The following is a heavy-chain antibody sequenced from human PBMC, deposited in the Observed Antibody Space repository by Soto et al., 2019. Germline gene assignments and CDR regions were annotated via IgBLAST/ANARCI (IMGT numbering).Heavy chain of an antibody. Sequence: GSSVKVCCKASGYSFTDYHIHWVRQAPGQGLEWLGRINPKSGGTSTAQKFQGWVTMTTDTSISTASMELTRLTSDDTAIYYCARGDSTDCSICVCSCVHRDLHAVWSQRSTVIGSS. D-gene: IGHD2-8*01. CDR3: ARGDSTDCSICVCSCVHRDLHAV. V-gene: IGHV1-2*04. CDR2: INPKSGGT. J-gene: IGHJ6*02. CDR1: GYSFTDYH.